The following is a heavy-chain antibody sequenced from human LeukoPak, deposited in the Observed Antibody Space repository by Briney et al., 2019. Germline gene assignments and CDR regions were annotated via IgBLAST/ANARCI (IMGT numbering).Heavy chain of an antibody. Sequence: GGSLRLSCAASGFTFSSYGMHWVRQAPGKGLEWVAVISYDGSNKYYADSVKGRFTISRDNSKNTLYLQMNSLRAEDTAVYYCTRRPYYYDSSGYPYGMDVWGQGTTVTVSS. D-gene: IGHD3-22*01. CDR3: TRRPYYYDSSGYPYGMDV. CDR2: ISYDGSNK. J-gene: IGHJ6*02. V-gene: IGHV3-30*03. CDR1: GFTFSSYG.